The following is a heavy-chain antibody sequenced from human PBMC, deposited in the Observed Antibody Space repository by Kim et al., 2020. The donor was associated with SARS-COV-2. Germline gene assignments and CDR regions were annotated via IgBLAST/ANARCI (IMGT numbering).Heavy chain of an antibody. V-gene: IGHV1-2*02. CDR2: INPDSGAT. Sequence: ASVKVSCKASGNRFTHYYVHWVRQAPGQGPEWMGWINPDSGATKYAQKFQGRLTMTRDTSISTAYLDLSRLRFDDTAIYYCAFFRFLEWLPDYWGQGTMV. J-gene: IGHJ4*02. CDR3: AFFRFLEWLPDY. D-gene: IGHD3-3*01. CDR1: GNRFTHYY.